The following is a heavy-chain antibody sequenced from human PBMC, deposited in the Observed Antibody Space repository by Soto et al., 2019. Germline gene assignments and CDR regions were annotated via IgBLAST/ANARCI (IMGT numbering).Heavy chain of an antibody. Sequence: EVQLVESGGGLVQPGGSLRLSCTASGFTFTTYWMYWVRQAPGEGLVWVSRITGDGSDTIYADSVKGRFSISRDNAKNTVELQMRSLRVEDTAVYYCARGGRGGHYYVDFWGQGTLVTVSS. CDR1: GFTFTTYW. CDR2: ITGDGSDT. D-gene: IGHD3-10*02. V-gene: IGHV3-74*01. CDR3: ARGGRGGHYYVDF. J-gene: IGHJ1*01.